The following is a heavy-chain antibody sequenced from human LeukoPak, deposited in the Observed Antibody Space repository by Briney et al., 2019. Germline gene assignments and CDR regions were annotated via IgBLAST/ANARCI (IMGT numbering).Heavy chain of an antibody. CDR2: ISWNSGRI. V-gene: IGHV3-9*03. Sequence: GGSLRLSCVVSGFTLSSYSMNWVRQAPGKGLEWVSGISWNSGRIGYADSVKGRFTISRDNAKNSLYLQMNSLRAEDMALYYCAKGLYGSGSYPDYWGQGTLVTVSS. CDR3: AKGLYGSGSYPDY. D-gene: IGHD3-10*01. CDR1: GFTLSSYS. J-gene: IGHJ4*02.